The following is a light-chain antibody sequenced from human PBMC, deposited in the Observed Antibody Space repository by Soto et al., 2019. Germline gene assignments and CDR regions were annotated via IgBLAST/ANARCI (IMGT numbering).Light chain of an antibody. CDR1: QSVSSNY. Sequence: ETVLTQSPGTLSLYPGERATLSCRASQSVSSNYLAWYQQKPGQAPRLLIYGASTRATGIPDRFSGSGSGTDFTLTISRLEPEDFAVYFWQQYGSSSYTFGQGTKLEIK. CDR2: GAS. J-gene: IGKJ2*01. V-gene: IGKV3-20*01. CDR3: QQYGSSSYT.